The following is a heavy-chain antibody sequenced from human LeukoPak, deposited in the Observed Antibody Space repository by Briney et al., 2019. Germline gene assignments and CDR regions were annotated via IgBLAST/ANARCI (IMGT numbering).Heavy chain of an antibody. Sequence: GGSLRLSCAASGFTFSTYTMNWVRQAPGKGLEWVSSISSSSYIYYADSMKGRSTISRDNAKNSLYLQMNSLRAEDTAVYYCVRIPNSANFPNWFDPWGQGTLVTVSS. CDR2: ISSSSYI. CDR1: GFTFSTYT. J-gene: IGHJ5*02. CDR3: VRIPNSANFPNWFDP. V-gene: IGHV3-21*01. D-gene: IGHD4/OR15-4a*01.